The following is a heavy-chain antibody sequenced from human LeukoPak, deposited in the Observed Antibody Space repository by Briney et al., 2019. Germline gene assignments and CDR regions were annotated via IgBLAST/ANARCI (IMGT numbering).Heavy chain of an antibody. Sequence: SETLSITCTVSGGSISSSSYYWGWIRQPPGKGLGWIGSIYYSGSTYYNPSLKSRVTISVDTSKNQFSLKLSSVTAADTAVYYCARRVVGATGGGIDYWGQGTLVTVSS. CDR1: GGSISSSSYY. D-gene: IGHD1-26*01. V-gene: IGHV4-39*01. J-gene: IGHJ4*02. CDR2: IYYSGST. CDR3: ARRVVGATGGGIDY.